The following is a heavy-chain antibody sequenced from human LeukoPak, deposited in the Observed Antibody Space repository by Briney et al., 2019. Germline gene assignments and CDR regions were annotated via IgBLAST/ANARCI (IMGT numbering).Heavy chain of an antibody. J-gene: IGHJ4*02. Sequence: PGGSLRLSCAASGFTFSAYAMSWVRQAPGKGLEWVAVIPYDGSNKYYADSVKGRFTISRDNSKNTLYLQMNSLRAEDTAVYYCASSVDYGDAYWGQGTLVTVSS. D-gene: IGHD4-17*01. CDR2: IPYDGSNK. CDR1: GFTFSAYA. CDR3: ASSVDYGDAY. V-gene: IGHV3-30-3*01.